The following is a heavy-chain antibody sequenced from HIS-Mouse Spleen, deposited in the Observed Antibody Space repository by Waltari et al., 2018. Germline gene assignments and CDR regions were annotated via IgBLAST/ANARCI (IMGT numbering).Heavy chain of an antibody. J-gene: IGHJ4*02. CDR3: ARGASGSYYLVSVSDY. CDR1: GFTFSSYS. CDR2: ISSSSSPK. V-gene: IGHV3-48*01. Sequence: EVQLVESGGGLVQPGGSLRLSCAASGFTFSSYSMNWVRQAPGEGLEWVSYISSSSSPKYYADYVKGRFTSSRDNAKNSLYLQMNSLRAEDTAVYYCARGASGSYYLVSVSDYWGQGTLVTVSS. D-gene: IGHD1-26*01.